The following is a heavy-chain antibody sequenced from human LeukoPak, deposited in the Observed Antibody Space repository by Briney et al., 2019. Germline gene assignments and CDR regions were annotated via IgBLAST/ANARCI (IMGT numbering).Heavy chain of an antibody. CDR1: GGSISSGGYY. J-gene: IGHJ4*02. CDR2: IYYSGST. Sequence: SETLSLTCTVSGGSISSGGYYWSWIRQHPGKGLEWIGYIYYSGSTYYNPSLKSRVTISVDTSKNQFSLKLSSVTAADTAVYFCVKGQEFLEYVYDFWGQGTLVTVSS. V-gene: IGHV4-31*03. CDR3: VKGQEFLEYVYDF. D-gene: IGHD3-3*01.